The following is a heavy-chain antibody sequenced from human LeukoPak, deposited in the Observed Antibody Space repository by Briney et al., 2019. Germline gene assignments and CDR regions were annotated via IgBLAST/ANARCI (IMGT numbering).Heavy chain of an antibody. CDR3: ATDATVYGSGSYPDY. CDR2: IVPSGGST. CDR1: GFTFSRYA. V-gene: IGHV3-23*01. Sequence: PGGSLRLSCAASGFTFSRYAMSWVRQAPGKGLEWVSAIVPSGGSTYYADSVKGRFTISRDNAKNSLYLQMNSLRAEDTAVYYCATDATVYGSGSYPDYWGQGTLVTVSS. D-gene: IGHD3-10*01. J-gene: IGHJ4*02.